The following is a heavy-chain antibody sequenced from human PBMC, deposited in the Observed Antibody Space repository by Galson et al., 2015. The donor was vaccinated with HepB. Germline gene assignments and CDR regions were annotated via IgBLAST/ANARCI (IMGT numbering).Heavy chain of an antibody. CDR3: AKDRGYSSGVTLDY. J-gene: IGHJ4*02. V-gene: IGHV3-30*18. D-gene: IGHD6-19*01. CDR2: ISYDGSNK. Sequence: SLRLSCAASGFTFSSYEMNWVRQAPGKGLEWVAVISYDGSNKYYADSVKGRFTISRDNSKNTLYLQMNSLRAEDTAVYYCAKDRGYSSGVTLDYWGQGTLVTVSS. CDR1: GFTFSSYE.